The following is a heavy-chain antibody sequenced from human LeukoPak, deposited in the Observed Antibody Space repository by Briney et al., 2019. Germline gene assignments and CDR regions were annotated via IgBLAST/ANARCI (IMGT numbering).Heavy chain of an antibody. V-gene: IGHV1-69*13. D-gene: IGHD5-12*01. CDR3: ARDSRYSTVAFDI. CDR2: IIPIIGTA. Sequence: SVKVSCKASGCTFSSYSISWVRQAPGQGLEWMGGIIPIIGTANYAQKFQGRVTITADESTSTAYMELSRLRSEDTAVYYCARDSRYSTVAFDICRQGTLATVSS. CDR1: GCTFSSYS. J-gene: IGHJ3*02.